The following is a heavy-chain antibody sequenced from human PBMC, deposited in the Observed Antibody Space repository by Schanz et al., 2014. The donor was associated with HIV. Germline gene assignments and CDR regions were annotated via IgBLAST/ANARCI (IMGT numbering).Heavy chain of an antibody. D-gene: IGHD2-15*01. V-gene: IGHV1-18*01. CDR3: ARDLNRWRDGSEKWFDT. J-gene: IGHJ5*02. Sequence: QVQLVQSGTEVAQPGASVKVSCKASGYTFSRSAISWVRQAPGQGLEWMGWISGKNGETNYAQNFQGRVTMTTDTSASATYRELTSLRSDDTAMYYCARDLNRWRDGSEKWFDTWGQGTLVTVSS. CDR1: GYTFSRSA. CDR2: ISGKNGET.